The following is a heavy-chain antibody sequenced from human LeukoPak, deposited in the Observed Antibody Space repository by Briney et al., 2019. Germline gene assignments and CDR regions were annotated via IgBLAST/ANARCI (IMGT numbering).Heavy chain of an antibody. J-gene: IGHJ4*02. CDR1: GYFISSGYY. D-gene: IGHD2-2*01. CDR3: ASTALGYCTTSSCPDY. V-gene: IGHV4-38-2*01. Sequence: SETLSLTCAVSGYFISSGYYWGWIRQPPGKGLEWIGGVSHSGSTFYTPSLKSRVTISVDPSRNQFSLKLSSLTAAATAVYYCASTALGYCTTSSCPDYWGPGTLVTVSS. CDR2: VSHSGST.